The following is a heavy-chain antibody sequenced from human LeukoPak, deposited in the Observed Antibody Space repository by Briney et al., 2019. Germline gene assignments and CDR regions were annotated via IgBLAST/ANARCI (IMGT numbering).Heavy chain of an antibody. V-gene: IGHV3-30*18. J-gene: IGHJ4*02. CDR2: ISYDGSNK. CDR3: AKRISGSHYSGGDY. D-gene: IGHD1-26*01. Sequence: SGGSLRLSCAASGFTFSRYGMHWVRQAPGKGLEWVAVISYDGSNKYYADSVKGRFTISRDNSKNTLYPQINSLRAEDTAVYYCAKRISGSHYSGGDYWGQGTLVTVSS. CDR1: GFTFSRYG.